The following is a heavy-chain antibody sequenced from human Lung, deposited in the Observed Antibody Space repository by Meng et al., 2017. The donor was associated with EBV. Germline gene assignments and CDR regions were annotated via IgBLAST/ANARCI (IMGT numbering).Heavy chain of an antibody. CDR1: GSSLTTYA. CDR3: ARTGCSSSSCYDY. CDR2: INAGNGNT. J-gene: IGHJ4*02. V-gene: IGHV1-3*01. D-gene: IGHD2-2*01. Sequence: KKPGASVKVSCKAFGSSLTTYAMLWVRQDPVQSLDWMGWINAGNGNTKYSEKFQSRVTITRDTAASTAYMELSSLRSEDTAVYYCARTGCSSSSCYDYWGQGTLVTVSS.